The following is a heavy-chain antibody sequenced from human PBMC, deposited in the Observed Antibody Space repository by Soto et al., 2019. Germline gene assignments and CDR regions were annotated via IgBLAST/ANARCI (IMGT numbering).Heavy chain of an antibody. CDR2: FDPEDGET. CDR3: ATGRKMADFNWFDP. Sequence: ASVKVSCKVSGYTLTELSMHWVRPAPGKGLEWMGGFDPEDGETIYAQKFQGRVTMTEDTSTDTAYMELSSLRSEDTAVYYCATGRKMADFNWFDPWGQGTLVTVSS. V-gene: IGHV1-24*01. CDR1: GYTLTELS. J-gene: IGHJ5*02.